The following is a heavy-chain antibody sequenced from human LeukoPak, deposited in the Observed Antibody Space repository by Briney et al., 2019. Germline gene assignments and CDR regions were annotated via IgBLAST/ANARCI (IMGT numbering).Heavy chain of an antibody. CDR3: ARGTAVAHDY. CDR2: ISYSGST. J-gene: IGHJ4*02. CDR1: GGSINSYY. D-gene: IGHD6-19*01. Sequence: SETLSLTCTVSGGSINSYYWSWIRQPPGKGLEWIGFISYSGSTGYRPSLKSRVTISVDTSKNQFSLKLSSVTAADTAVYYCARGTAVAHDYWGQGTLVTVSS. V-gene: IGHV4-59*01.